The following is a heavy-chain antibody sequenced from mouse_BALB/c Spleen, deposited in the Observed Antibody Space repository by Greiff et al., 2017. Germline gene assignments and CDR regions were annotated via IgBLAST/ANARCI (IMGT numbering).Heavy chain of an antibody. CDR2: IYPGSGST. CDR3: ARGSYGHYYAMDY. V-gene: IGHV1-77*01. J-gene: IGHJ4*01. D-gene: IGHD1-1*02. Sequence: VQLQQSGPELVKPGASVKMSCKASGYTFTDYVISWVKQRTGQGLEWIGEIYPGSGSTYYNEKFKGKATLTADKSSNTAYMQLSSLTSEDSAVYFCARGSYGHYYAMDYWGQGTSVTVSS. CDR1: GYTFTDYV.